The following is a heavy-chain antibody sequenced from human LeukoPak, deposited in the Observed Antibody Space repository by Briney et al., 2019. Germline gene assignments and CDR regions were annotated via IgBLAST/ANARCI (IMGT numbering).Heavy chain of an antibody. CDR2: IWYDGSNK. V-gene: IGHV3-33*08. J-gene: IGHJ6*02. Sequence: GGSLRLSCAASGFTFSSYWMHWVRQAPGKGLEWVAVIWYDGSNKYYADSVKGRFTISRDNSKNTLYLQMNSLRAEDTAVYYCAREFRYDSSGYYYWHYYYGMDVWGQGTTVTVSS. CDR3: AREFRYDSSGYYYWHYYYGMDV. D-gene: IGHD3-22*01. CDR1: GFTFSSYW.